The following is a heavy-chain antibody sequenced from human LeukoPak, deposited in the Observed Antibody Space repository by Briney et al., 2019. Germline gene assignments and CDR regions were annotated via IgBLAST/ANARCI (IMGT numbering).Heavy chain of an antibody. CDR1: GFTVSNNY. J-gene: IGHJ4*02. V-gene: IGHV3-66*01. CDR2: IYSGASI. D-gene: IGHD5-18*01. CDR3: ARVGPGNPYGYGDY. Sequence: GGSLRLSCAASGFTVSNNYMSWVRQAPGKGLEWVSVIYSGASIYYADSVKGRFTISRDNSKNTLYLQMNSLRAEDTAVYYCARVGPGNPYGYGDYWGQGTLVTVSS.